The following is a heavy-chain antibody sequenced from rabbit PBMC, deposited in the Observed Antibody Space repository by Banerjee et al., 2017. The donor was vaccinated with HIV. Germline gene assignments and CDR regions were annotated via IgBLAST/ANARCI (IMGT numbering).Heavy chain of an antibody. D-gene: IGHD4-1*01. CDR3: VRDAPCCGWGRFNL. J-gene: IGHJ4*01. Sequence: EESGGDLVKPGASLTLTCTASGFDFSSYGVSWVRQAPGKGLEWVGYIDPVFGSTYYASWVNGRFTISSHNAQNTLYLQLNSLTAADTATYFCVRDAPCCGWGRFNLWGPGTLVTVS. V-gene: IGHV1S47*01. CDR1: GFDFSSYG. CDR2: IDPVFGST.